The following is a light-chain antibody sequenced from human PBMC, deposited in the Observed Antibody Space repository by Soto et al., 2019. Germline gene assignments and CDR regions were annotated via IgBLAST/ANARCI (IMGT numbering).Light chain of an antibody. CDR1: QSISSW. V-gene: IGKV1-5*03. CDR2: KAS. CDR3: QQYNDKWT. J-gene: IGKJ1*01. Sequence: DIQMTQSPSTLSASVGDRVTITCRASQSISSWLAWYQQKPGKAPNLLIYKASSLQSGVPSRFSGCGSGTEFTLTISSLQPDDCGTYYCQQYNDKWTFGQGTKVEIK.